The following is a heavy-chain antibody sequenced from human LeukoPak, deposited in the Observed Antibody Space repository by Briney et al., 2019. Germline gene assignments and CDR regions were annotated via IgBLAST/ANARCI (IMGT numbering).Heavy chain of an antibody. CDR2: INPGGGST. CDR1: GYTFTSYY. Sequence: ASVKVSCKASGYTFTSYYMHWVRQAPGQGLEWMGIINPGGGSTSYAQEFQGRVTMTRDTSTSTVYMELSSLRSEDTAVYYCARGGVVPAATKYFQHWGQGTLVTVSS. V-gene: IGHV1-46*01. CDR3: ARGGVVPAATKYFQH. D-gene: IGHD2-2*01. J-gene: IGHJ1*01.